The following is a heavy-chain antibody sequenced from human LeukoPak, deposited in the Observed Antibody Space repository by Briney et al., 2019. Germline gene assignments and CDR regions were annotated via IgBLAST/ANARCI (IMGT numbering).Heavy chain of an antibody. CDR1: GGFISSHY. J-gene: IGHJ5*02. CDR2: IYYSGST. CDR3: ARDYEGVIDP. V-gene: IGHV4-59*11. D-gene: IGHD3-10*01. Sequence: SETLSLTCTVSGGFISSHYWSRIRQPPGKGLEWIGYIYYSGSTNYNPSLKSRVTISVDTSKNQFSLKLSSVTAADTAVYYCARDYEGVIDPWGQGTLVTVSS.